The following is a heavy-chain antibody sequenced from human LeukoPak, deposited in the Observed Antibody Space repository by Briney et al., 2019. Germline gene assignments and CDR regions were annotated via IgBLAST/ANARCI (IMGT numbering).Heavy chain of an antibody. V-gene: IGHV4-34*01. CDR3: ARDDYRYGMDV. D-gene: IGHD4-11*01. Sequence: TSETLSLTCAVYGGSFSGYYWSWIRQPPGKGLEWIGEINHSGSTYYNPSLKSRVTISVDRSKNQFSLKLSSVTAADTAVYYCARDDYRYGMDVWGQGTTVTVSS. CDR1: GGSFSGYY. J-gene: IGHJ6*02. CDR2: INHSGST.